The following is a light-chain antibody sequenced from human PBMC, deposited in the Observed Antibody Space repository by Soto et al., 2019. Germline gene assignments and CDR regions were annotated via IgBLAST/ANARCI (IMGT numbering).Light chain of an antibody. CDR3: QQRSNWPPTWT. J-gene: IGKJ1*01. Sequence: EIVLTQSPATLSLSPGQRATLSCRASQSVSTYLAWYQQKPGQAPRLLIYDASTRATGIPARFSGSGSGTDFTLTNSSLEPEDFAVYYCQQRSNWPPTWTFGQGTKVEIK. CDR2: DAS. V-gene: IGKV3-11*01. CDR1: QSVSTY.